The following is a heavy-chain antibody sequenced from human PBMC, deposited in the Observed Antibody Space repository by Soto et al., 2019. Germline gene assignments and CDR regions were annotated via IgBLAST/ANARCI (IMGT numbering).Heavy chain of an antibody. CDR1: GFTFSRFG. V-gene: IGHV3-30*18. J-gene: IGHJ4*02. D-gene: IGHD3-22*01. Sequence: PGGSLRLSCAASGFTFSRFGMHWVRQAPGKGLEWVAVTSYDGSNKYYADSVKGRFTISRDNSKNTLYLQMSSLRAEDTAVYYCAKVYSYRGYYDSSFDYWGQGTLVTVSS. CDR2: TSYDGSNK. CDR3: AKVYSYRGYYDSSFDY.